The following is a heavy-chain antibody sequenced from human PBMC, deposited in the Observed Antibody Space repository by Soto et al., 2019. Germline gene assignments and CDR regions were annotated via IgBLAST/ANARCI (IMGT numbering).Heavy chain of an antibody. D-gene: IGHD6-13*01. J-gene: IGHJ5*02. CDR1: GCTFTSYG. Sequence: ASVKVSCKASGCTFTSYGISWVRQSPGQGLEWMGWISAYNGNTNNAQKFQGRVAVTTDTSTSTAYMELMNLRSDDTAVYYCARTSGYSSTDNWFDPWGQGTLVTVS. V-gene: IGHV1-18*01. CDR3: ARTSGYSSTDNWFDP. CDR2: ISAYNGNT.